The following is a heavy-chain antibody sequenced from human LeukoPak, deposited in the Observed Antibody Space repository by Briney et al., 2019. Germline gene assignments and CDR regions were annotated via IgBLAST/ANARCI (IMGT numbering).Heavy chain of an antibody. D-gene: IGHD5-12*01. CDR2: IDPSDSYT. CDR1: EYIFTTYW. Sequence: RGESLKISCKGSEYIFTTYWIDWVRQMPGKGLEWMGRIDPSDSYTNYSPSFQGHVTISADKSISTAYLQWSSLKASDTAMYYCARSYSGYDYLDYWGQGTLVTVSS. CDR3: ARSYSGYDYLDY. V-gene: IGHV5-10-1*01. J-gene: IGHJ4*02.